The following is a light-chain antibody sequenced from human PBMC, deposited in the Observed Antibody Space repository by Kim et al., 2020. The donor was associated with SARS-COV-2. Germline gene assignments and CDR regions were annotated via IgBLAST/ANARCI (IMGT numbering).Light chain of an antibody. J-gene: IGKJ1*01. CDR2: AAS. CDR1: QSISSY. CDR3: QQSYSTPGT. V-gene: IGKV1-39*01. Sequence: ASVGDRVTITCRASQSISSYLNWYQQKPGKAPKLMIYAASSLQSGVPSRFSGSGSGTDFTLTISSLQPEDFATYYCQQSYSTPGTFGQGTKVDIK.